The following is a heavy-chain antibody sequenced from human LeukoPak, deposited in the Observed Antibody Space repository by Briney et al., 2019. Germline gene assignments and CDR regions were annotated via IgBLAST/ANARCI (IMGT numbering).Heavy chain of an antibody. J-gene: IGHJ5*02. V-gene: IGHV4-59*01. Sequence: SETLSLTCTVSGGSISSYYWSWIRQPPGKGLEWIGYIYYSGSTNYNPSLKSRVTISVDTSKNQFSLKLSSVTAADTAVYYCARVTAYYYDSSGYLGFDPWGQGTLVTVSS. CDR1: GGSISSYY. CDR3: ARVTAYYYDSSGYLGFDP. D-gene: IGHD3-22*01. CDR2: IYYSGST.